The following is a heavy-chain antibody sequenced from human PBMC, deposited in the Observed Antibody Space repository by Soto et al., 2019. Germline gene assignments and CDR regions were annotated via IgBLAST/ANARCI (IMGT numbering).Heavy chain of an antibody. CDR1: GGTFSSYA. CDR3: ATSPLDYYDSSGYRPIFDY. J-gene: IGHJ4*02. Sequence: SVKVSCKASGGTFSSYAISWVRQAPGQGLEWMGGIIPIFGTANYAQKFQGRVTITEDESTSTAYMELSSLRSEDTAVYYCATSPLDYYDSSGYRPIFDYWGQGTLVTVSS. V-gene: IGHV1-69*13. D-gene: IGHD3-22*01. CDR2: IIPIFGTA.